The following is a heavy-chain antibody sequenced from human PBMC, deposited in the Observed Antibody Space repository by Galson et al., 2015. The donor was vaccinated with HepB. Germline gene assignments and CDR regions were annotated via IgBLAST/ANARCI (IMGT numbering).Heavy chain of an antibody. D-gene: IGHD3-10*01. J-gene: IGHJ4*02. CDR1: GISLIEHT. V-gene: IGHV3-33*05. Sequence: SLRLSCAASGISLIEHTIYWVRQAPGKGLEWVAVISYDESNKLYADSVKGRSTISRDISKNTLYLQMNSLRAEDTAVYYCVREFSGLYYFDYWGQGTLVTVSS. CDR2: ISYDESNK. CDR3: VREFSGLYYFDY.